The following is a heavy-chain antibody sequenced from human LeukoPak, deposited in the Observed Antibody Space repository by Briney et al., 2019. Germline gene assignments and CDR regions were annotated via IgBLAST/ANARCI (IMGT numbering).Heavy chain of an antibody. J-gene: IGHJ4*02. D-gene: IGHD3-10*01. Sequence: GGSLRLSCAASGFTFSGSAMHWVRQASGKGLEWVGRIRSKANSYATAYAASVKGRFTISRDDSKNTAYLQMNSLKTEDTAVYYCASDREYYYGSGSFDYWGQGTLVTVSS. CDR1: GFTFSGSA. CDR2: IRSKANSYAT. CDR3: ASDREYYYGSGSFDY. V-gene: IGHV3-73*01.